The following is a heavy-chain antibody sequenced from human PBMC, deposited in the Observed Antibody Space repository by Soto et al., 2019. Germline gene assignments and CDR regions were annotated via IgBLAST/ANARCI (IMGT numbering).Heavy chain of an antibody. J-gene: IGHJ4*02. Sequence: VQLVESGGGLVQPGGSLRLSCAASGFAFSTYWRSWVRQAPGQGLEWVATMNPDGSQEYYVDSVKGRFTVSRDNAKKSLYLQMNSLRDEDTAVYYCASGGWETPIWGQGTPVTASS. CDR3: ASGGWETPI. D-gene: IGHD1-26*01. CDR1: GFAFSTYW. V-gene: IGHV3-7*03. CDR2: MNPDGSQE.